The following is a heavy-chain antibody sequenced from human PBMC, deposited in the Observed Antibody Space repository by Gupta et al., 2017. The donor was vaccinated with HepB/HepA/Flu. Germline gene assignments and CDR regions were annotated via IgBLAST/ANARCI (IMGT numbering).Heavy chain of an antibody. CDR2: ISQSGST. CDR1: RGSTSSSNW. CDR3: ARDLRITGSTYGLDV. Sequence: QLQLQESGRGLVKPSGPLSLTCAVSRGSTSSSNWWSWVRQPPGKGLEWIGEISQSGSTNYNPSLKSRVIISVDRSRNQFSLKVSSVTAADTAVYYCARDLRITGSTYGLDVWGQGTTVTVSS. V-gene: IGHV4-4*02. J-gene: IGHJ6*02. D-gene: IGHD1-7*01.